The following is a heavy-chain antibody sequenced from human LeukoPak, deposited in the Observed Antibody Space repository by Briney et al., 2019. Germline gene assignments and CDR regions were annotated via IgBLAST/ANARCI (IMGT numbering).Heavy chain of an antibody. J-gene: IGHJ4*02. CDR3: ARGSRWLQLGRYFDY. CDR2: INPRGGST. V-gene: IGHV1-46*01. D-gene: IGHD5-24*01. Sequence: ASVKISCKASGYTFTSYYMHWVRQAPGQGLECMGIINPRGGSTSYAQKFQGRVTMTRDTSTSTVYMELSSLRSEDTAVYYCARGSRWLQLGRYFDYWGQGTLVTVSS. CDR1: GYTFTSYY.